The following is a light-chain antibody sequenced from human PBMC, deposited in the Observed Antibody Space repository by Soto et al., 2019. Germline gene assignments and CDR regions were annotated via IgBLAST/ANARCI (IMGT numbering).Light chain of an antibody. J-gene: IGLJ1*01. CDR1: SSDVGSYNL. CDR2: EDS. Sequence: QSVLTQPASVSGSPGQSITISCTGTSSDVGSYNLVSWHQQYPGKAPKVMIYEDSKRPSGVSNRFSGSKSGNTASLTISGLQAEDDVDYCYCSYADVSTYNYGCATGTK. CDR3: CSYADVSTYNYG. V-gene: IGLV2-23*01.